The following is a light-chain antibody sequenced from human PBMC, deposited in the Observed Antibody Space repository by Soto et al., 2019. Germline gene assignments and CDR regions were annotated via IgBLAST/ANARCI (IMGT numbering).Light chain of an antibody. V-gene: IGKV1-39*01. Sequence: DIPMTQSPSSLSASVGDRVTITCRASQSISSYLNWYQQKPGKAPKLLIYAASSLQSGVPSRFSGSGSGTYFTLTVSSLQPEVFATYYCQQSYSTPRITFGPGTKVDIK. CDR3: QQSYSTPRIT. CDR2: AAS. J-gene: IGKJ3*01. CDR1: QSISSY.